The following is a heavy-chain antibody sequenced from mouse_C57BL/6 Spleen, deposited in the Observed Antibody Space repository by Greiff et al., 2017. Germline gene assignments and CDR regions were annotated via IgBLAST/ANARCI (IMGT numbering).Heavy chain of an antibody. CDR2: IYPGSGST. D-gene: IGHD2-5*01. CDR3: ARENYSNYESAMDY. Sequence: QVQLQQPGAELVQPGASVKMSCKASGYTFTSYWITWVKQRPGQGLEWIGDIYPGSGSTNYNEKFKSKATLTVDTSSSTAYMQRSSLTSEDSAVYYCARENYSNYESAMDYWGQGTSVTVSS. CDR1: GYTFTSYW. J-gene: IGHJ4*01. V-gene: IGHV1-55*01.